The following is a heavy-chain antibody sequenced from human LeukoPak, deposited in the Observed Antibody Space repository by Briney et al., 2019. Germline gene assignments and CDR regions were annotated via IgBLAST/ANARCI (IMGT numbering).Heavy chain of an antibody. D-gene: IGHD4-11*01. CDR2: ISSSGRTI. CDR1: GFTFSRCE. Sequence: GGSRRLSCAASGFTFSRCEINWVRQAPGKVLEWVSYISSSGRTIYYAHSVKGRFTISRDNAKNSLYLQMNSLRAEDAAVYYCARGTDYDAFDIWGQGTMVTVSS. V-gene: IGHV3-48*03. J-gene: IGHJ3*02. CDR3: ARGTDYDAFDI.